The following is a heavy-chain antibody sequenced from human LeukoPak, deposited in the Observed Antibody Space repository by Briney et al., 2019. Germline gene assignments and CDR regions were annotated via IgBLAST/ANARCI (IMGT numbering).Heavy chain of an antibody. Sequence: GGSLRLSCAASGFTFSSYWMSWVRQAPGKGLEWVANIKQDGSEKYYVDSVKGRFTISRDNAKNSLYLQMNSLRAEDTAVYYCAREHFWSGYFAMSQTYWGQGTLVTVSS. CDR1: GFTFSSYW. J-gene: IGHJ4*02. CDR2: IKQDGSEK. CDR3: AREHFWSGYFAMSQTY. D-gene: IGHD3-3*02. V-gene: IGHV3-7*01.